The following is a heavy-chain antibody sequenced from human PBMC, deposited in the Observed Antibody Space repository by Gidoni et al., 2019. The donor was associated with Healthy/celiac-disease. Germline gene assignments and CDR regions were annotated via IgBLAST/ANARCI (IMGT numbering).Heavy chain of an antibody. CDR3: ARRLVAGTVRYFDY. CDR1: AYSFTSYW. CDR2: NYLSDSET. V-gene: IGHV5-51*01. Sequence: EVPLVQSGAEVTKPGESLLLSCKDSAYSFTSYWIVWVRRRPGKGLVWMWINYLSDSETRYSPSFQGQVTISADRSIIAAYLQWSSLKASDTAMYYCARRLVAGTVRYFDYWGQGTLVTVSS. J-gene: IGHJ4*02. D-gene: IGHD6-19*01.